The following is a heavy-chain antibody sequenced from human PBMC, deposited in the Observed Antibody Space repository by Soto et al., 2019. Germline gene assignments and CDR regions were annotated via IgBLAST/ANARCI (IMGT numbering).Heavy chain of an antibody. Sequence: QVQLVQSGAEVKKPGASVKVSCKASGYTFTSYGISWVRQAPGQGLEWMGGIIPIFGTANYAQKFQGRVTITADESTSTAYMELSSLRSEDTAVYYCARGQVGGVVSLGGMDVWGQGTTVTVSS. CDR3: ARGQVGGVVSLGGMDV. D-gene: IGHD3-3*01. CDR2: IIPIFGTA. CDR1: GYTFTSYG. J-gene: IGHJ6*02. V-gene: IGHV1-69*13.